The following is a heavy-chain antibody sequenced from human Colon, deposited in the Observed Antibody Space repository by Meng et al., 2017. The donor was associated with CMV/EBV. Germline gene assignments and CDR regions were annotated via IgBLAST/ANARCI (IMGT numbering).Heavy chain of an antibody. CDR2: ICGSGDT. Sequence: ESLKISCTASGFTFSNYAMSLVRQAPGKGLKWVSTICGSGDTFYADSVRGRFTIPRDNSKNTLYLQTNSLRAEDTAVYYCAKDDTSGNGVYEVFDIWGQGTMVTVSS. D-gene: IGHD2-8*01. CDR1: GFTFSNYA. J-gene: IGHJ3*02. CDR3: AKDDTSGNGVYEVFDI. V-gene: IGHV3-23*01.